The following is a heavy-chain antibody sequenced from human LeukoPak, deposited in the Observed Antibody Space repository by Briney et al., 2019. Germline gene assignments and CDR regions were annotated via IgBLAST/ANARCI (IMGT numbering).Heavy chain of an antibody. CDR3: ARADFRSFDP. D-gene: IGHD2/OR15-2a*01. Sequence: SETLSLTCTVSGGSISSGGYYWSWIRQHPGKGLEWIGYIYYSGSTYYNPSLKSRVTISVDTSKNQFSLKLSSVTAADTAVYYCARADFRSFDPWGQGTLVTVSS. V-gene: IGHV4-31*03. CDR1: GGSISSGGYY. CDR2: IYYSGST. J-gene: IGHJ5*02.